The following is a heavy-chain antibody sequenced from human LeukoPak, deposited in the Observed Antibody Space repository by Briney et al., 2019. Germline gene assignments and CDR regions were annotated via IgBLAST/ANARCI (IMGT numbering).Heavy chain of an antibody. V-gene: IGHV4-4*08. Sequence: SETLSLTCTVSGGSISSYYWSWIRQPPGKGLEWIGYIYTSGSTNYNPSLKSRVTMSVDTSKNQFSLKLSSVTAADTAVYYCAREKSHYYDTGVRAFDIWGQGTMVTVSS. CDR2: IYTSGST. CDR1: GGSISSYY. D-gene: IGHD3-22*01. J-gene: IGHJ3*02. CDR3: AREKSHYYDTGVRAFDI.